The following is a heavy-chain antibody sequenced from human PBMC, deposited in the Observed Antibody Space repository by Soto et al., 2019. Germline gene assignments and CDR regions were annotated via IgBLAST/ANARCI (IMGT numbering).Heavy chain of an antibody. CDR3: SQGGRGYSYGYSRSTFDY. Sequence: EVQLLESGGGLVQPGGSLRLSCVGSGFTFSCSAMSWVRQVPGKGLEWVSSITTGGGTTYYADSVQGRFTISRDNSKDTLYLQMNSLRAEGTAVYYCSQGGRGYSYGYSRSTFDYWGQGTLVTVSS. V-gene: IGHV3-23*01. D-gene: IGHD5-18*01. CDR1: GFTFSCSA. CDR2: ITTGGGTT. J-gene: IGHJ4*02.